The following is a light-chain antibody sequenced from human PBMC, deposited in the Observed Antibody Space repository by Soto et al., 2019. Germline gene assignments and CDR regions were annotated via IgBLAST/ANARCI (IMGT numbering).Light chain of an antibody. V-gene: IGKV3-11*01. Sequence: IVLTQSPATLSLTPGERATLSCRASQSVSSYLAWYQQKPGQAHRLLIYDASNRATGIPARFSGSGSGTDFTLTISSLEPEDFAVYYCQQRSNWPPTTFGQGTRLEI. CDR3: QQRSNWPPTT. CDR2: DAS. J-gene: IGKJ5*01. CDR1: QSVSSY.